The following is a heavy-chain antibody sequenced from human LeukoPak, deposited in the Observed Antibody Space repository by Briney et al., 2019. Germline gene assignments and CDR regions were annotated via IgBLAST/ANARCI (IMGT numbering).Heavy chain of an antibody. Sequence: QPGRSLRLSCAASGFTFSDYAMHWVRQAPGKGLEWVAVISYDGSNKYYADSVKGRFTISRDNSKNTLYLQMNSLRAEDTAVYYCARSPYAFYGGNPSFDYWGQGTLVTVSS. CDR2: ISYDGSNK. CDR3: ARSPYAFYGGNPSFDY. D-gene: IGHD4-23*01. CDR1: GFTFSDYA. V-gene: IGHV3-30*04. J-gene: IGHJ4*02.